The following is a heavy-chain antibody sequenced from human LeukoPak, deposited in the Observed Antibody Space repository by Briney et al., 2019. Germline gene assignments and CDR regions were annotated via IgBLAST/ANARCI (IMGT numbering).Heavy chain of an antibody. CDR3: AKDSIRVRGVIRGFFDY. J-gene: IGHJ4*02. D-gene: IGHD3-10*01. Sequence: GGSLRLSCAASGFTFDDYAMHWVRQAPGKGLEWVSGISWNSGSIGYADSVKGRFTISRDNAKNSLYLQMNSLRAEDTALYYCAKDSIRVRGVIRGFFDYWGQGTLVTVSS. CDR2: ISWNSGSI. V-gene: IGHV3-9*01. CDR1: GFTFDDYA.